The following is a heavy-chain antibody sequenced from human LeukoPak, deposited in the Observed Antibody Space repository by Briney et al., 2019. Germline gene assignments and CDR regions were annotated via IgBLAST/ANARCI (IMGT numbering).Heavy chain of an antibody. D-gene: IGHD6-25*01. J-gene: IGHJ5*02. CDR2: IYYTGFT. Sequence: SETLSLTCTVSGDPINSGGYYWSWIRQHPGKGLEWIGYIYYTGFTYYNPSLKSRLTISIDTSKNQFSLKLSSVTAADTAVYYCARDRRGSACTNWFDPWGQGTLVTVSS. V-gene: IGHV4-31*03. CDR1: GDPINSGGYY. CDR3: ARDRRGSACTNWFDP.